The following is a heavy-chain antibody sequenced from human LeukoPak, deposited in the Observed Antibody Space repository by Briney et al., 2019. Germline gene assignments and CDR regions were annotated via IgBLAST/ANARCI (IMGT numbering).Heavy chain of an antibody. CDR1: GFIVDDYA. D-gene: IGHD6-19*01. Sequence: PGGSLRLSCAASGFIVDDYAMYCVRQAPGKGLEWVSLISGDGGSTYYADSVKGRFTISRDNSKNSLFLQMNSLRTEDTALYYCAKDILSEQWHDAFDIWGQGTMVTVSS. CDR2: ISGDGGST. V-gene: IGHV3-43*02. J-gene: IGHJ3*02. CDR3: AKDILSEQWHDAFDI.